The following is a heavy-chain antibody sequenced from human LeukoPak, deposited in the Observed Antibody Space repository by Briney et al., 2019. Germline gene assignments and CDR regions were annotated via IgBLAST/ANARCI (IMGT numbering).Heavy chain of an antibody. CDR2: INPSLGST. CDR3: ARGGALDVFDI. CDR1: GYTLTSYY. Sequence: ASVKVSCKASGYTLTSYYMHWVRQATGQGLEWMGIINPSLGSTIYATEFQGRVTMTRDTSTSTVYMELSGLRCEHTALHCCARGGALDVFDIWGQRTMVTDSS. D-gene: IGHD1-26*01. V-gene: IGHV1-46*01. J-gene: IGHJ3*02.